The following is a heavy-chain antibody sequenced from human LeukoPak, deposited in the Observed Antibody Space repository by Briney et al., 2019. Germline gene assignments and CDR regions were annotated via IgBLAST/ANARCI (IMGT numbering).Heavy chain of an antibody. D-gene: IGHD4-17*01. Sequence: GGSLRLSCAASGFTFSSYGMNWVRQAPGKGLEWVSSVSSSSSYIYYADSVKGRFTISRDNAKNSLSLQMNSLRAEDTAVYYCARDKRSVNWFDPWGHGTLVTVSS. CDR3: ARDKRSVNWFDP. V-gene: IGHV3-21*01. J-gene: IGHJ5*02. CDR1: GFTFSSYG. CDR2: VSSSSSYI.